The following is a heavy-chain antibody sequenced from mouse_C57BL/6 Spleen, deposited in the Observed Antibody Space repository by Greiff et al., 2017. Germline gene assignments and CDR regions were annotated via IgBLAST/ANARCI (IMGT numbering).Heavy chain of an antibody. CDR1: GYTFTDYY. D-gene: IGHD1-1*01. V-gene: IGHV1-26*01. J-gene: IGHJ4*01. Sequence: VQLQQSGPELVKPGASVKLSCKASGYTFTDYYMTWVKQSHGKSLEWIGYINPNNGCTSYNPKFKGKATLTVDTSSSTAYLELRSLTSEDSAVYYCARITTVVAGMGYWGQRTSVTFSS. CDR2: INPNNGCT. CDR3: ARITTVVAGMGY.